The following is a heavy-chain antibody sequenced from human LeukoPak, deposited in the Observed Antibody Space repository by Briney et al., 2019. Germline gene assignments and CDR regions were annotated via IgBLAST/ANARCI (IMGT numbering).Heavy chain of an antibody. V-gene: IGHV1-2*02. Sequence: ASVKVSCKASGYTFTSYGISWVRQAPGQGLEWMGWINPNSGGTNYAQKFQGRVTMTRDTSISTAYMELSRLRSDDTAVYYCARGLETYSSSWYYFDYWGQGTLVAVSS. CDR3: ARGLETYSSSWYYFDY. CDR1: GYTFTSYG. D-gene: IGHD6-13*01. J-gene: IGHJ4*02. CDR2: INPNSGGT.